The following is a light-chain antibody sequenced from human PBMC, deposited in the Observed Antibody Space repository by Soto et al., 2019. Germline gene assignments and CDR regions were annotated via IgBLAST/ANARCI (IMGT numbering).Light chain of an antibody. CDR1: QSVSGSY. CDR3: QQYGSSPIT. CDR2: GAS. V-gene: IGKV3-20*01. Sequence: EIVLTQSPGTLSLSPGEIATLSFRASQSVSGSYLAWYQQKPGQAPRVLIYGASSRATGIPDRFSGSGSGTDFTLTISRLEPEDFAVYYCQQYGSSPITFGQGTRLEI. J-gene: IGKJ5*01.